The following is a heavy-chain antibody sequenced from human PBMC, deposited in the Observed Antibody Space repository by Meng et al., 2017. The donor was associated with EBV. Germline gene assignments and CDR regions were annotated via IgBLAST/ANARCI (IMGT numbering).Heavy chain of an antibody. D-gene: IGHD2-21*01. CDR1: GYAFTSYI. CDR3: VRGPPVGVPGPGDY. V-gene: IGHV1-3*01. CDR2: INVGVGYT. Sequence: QVQLLQVGAAVKNPGASVKVSCKASGYAFTSYILHWVRQAPGQRIEWMGWINVGVGYTKYSQKFQGRVTISSDTSATTGYMELSSLRSEDTAVYYCVRGPPVGVPGPGDYWGQGTLVTVSS. J-gene: IGHJ4*02.